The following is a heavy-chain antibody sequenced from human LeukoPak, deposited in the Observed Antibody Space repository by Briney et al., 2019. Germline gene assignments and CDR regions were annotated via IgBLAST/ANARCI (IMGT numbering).Heavy chain of an antibody. CDR2: INPNSGGT. V-gene: IGHV1-2*02. D-gene: IGHD2-2*01. J-gene: IGHJ4*02. CDR1: GYTFTGYY. Sequence: ASVKVSCKASGYTFTGYYIHWVRQAPGQRLEWMGWINPNSGGTNYAQKFQAKVTMTRDTSISTAYMELGRLRSDDTAVYYCARDVGEYCSSTNCYASNYWGQGTLVTVSS. CDR3: ARDVGEYCSSTNCYASNY.